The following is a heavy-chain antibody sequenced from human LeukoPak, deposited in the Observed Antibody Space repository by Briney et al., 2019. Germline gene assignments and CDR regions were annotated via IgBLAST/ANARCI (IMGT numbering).Heavy chain of an antibody. J-gene: IGHJ4*02. V-gene: IGHV1-46*01. D-gene: IGHD2-2*01. CDR3: ARVPGPSCSSTSCYEGGMDY. Sequence: ASVTVSCEASGYTFTSYYMHWVRQAPGQGLEWMGIINPSGGSTSYAQKFQGRVTMTRDTSTSTVYIELSSLRSEDTAVYYCARVPGPSCSSTSCYEGGMDYWGQGTLVTVSS. CDR2: INPSGGST. CDR1: GYTFTSYY.